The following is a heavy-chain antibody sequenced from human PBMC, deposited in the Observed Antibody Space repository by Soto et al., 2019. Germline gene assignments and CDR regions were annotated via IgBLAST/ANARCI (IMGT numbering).Heavy chain of an antibody. Sequence: SETLSLTCTVSGGSISSRDYIWSWIRQPPGKGLEWLGFISYSGSSFYNPSLKSRLTISVDTSKNQFSLKLSSVTAADTAVYSCARGRGSGSCSGSVFDFWGQGALVTVSS. D-gene: IGHD3-10*01. J-gene: IGHJ4*02. CDR1: GGSISSRDYI. CDR2: ISYSGSS. V-gene: IGHV4-30-4*01. CDR3: ARGRGSGSCSGSVFDF.